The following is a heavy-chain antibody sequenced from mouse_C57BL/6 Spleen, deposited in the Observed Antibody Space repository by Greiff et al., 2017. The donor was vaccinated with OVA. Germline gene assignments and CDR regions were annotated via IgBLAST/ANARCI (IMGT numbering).Heavy chain of an antibody. Sequence: VKLMESGAELARPGASVKLSCKASGYTFTSYGISWVKQRTGQGLEWIGEIYPRSGNTYYNEKFKGKATLTADKSSSTAYMELRSLTSEDSAVYFCARSRTGEGYFDYWGQGTTLTVSS. CDR1: GYTFTSYG. CDR2: IYPRSGNT. V-gene: IGHV1-81*01. J-gene: IGHJ2*01. D-gene: IGHD3-3*01. CDR3: ARSRTGEGYFDY.